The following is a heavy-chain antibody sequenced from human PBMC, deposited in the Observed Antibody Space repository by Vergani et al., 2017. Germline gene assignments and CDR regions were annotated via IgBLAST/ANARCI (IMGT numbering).Heavy chain of an antibody. CDR1: GYTFTSYG. Sequence: QVQLVQSGAEVKKPGASVKVSCKASGYTFTSYGISWVRQAPGQGLEWMGWISAYNGNTNYAQKLQGRVTMTTDTSTSTAYMELRSLRSEDTAVYYCARDQLGCTNGVCYTSYYYYMDVWGKGTTVTVSS. V-gene: IGHV1-18*01. D-gene: IGHD2-8*01. CDR2: ISAYNGNT. J-gene: IGHJ6*03. CDR3: ARDQLGCTNGVCYTSYYYYMDV.